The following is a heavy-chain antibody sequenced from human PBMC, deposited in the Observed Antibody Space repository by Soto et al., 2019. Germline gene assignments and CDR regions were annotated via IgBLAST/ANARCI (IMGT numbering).Heavy chain of an antibody. V-gene: IGHV3-23*01. D-gene: IGHD1-26*01. CDR1: GFTFSSYA. CDR2: ISGSGGST. J-gene: IGHJ4*02. CDR3: ARRGSGSYHDY. Sequence: EVQLLESGGGLVQPGGSLRLSCAASGFTFSSYAMRWVRQAPVKGLEWVSAISGSGGSTYYADSVKGRFTISRDNSKNTPYPQTNSPRAEDPAVYYRARRGSGSYHDYWGQGTLVTVSS.